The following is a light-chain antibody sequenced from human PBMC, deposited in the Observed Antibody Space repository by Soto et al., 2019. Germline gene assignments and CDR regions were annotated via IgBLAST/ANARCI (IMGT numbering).Light chain of an antibody. J-gene: IGKJ1*01. CDR3: QQYSTYAT. V-gene: IGKV1-5*01. Sequence: GDRVTITCRASQGISSWLAWYQQKPGKAPKLLIFDVSSLESGVPSRFSGSGSGTEFTLTISSLQPDDFATYYCQQYSTYATFGQGTKVDI. CDR2: DVS. CDR1: QGISSW.